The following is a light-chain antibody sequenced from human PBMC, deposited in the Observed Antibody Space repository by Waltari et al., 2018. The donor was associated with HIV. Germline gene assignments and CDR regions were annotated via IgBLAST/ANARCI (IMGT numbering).Light chain of an antibody. CDR2: EVN. CDR3: SSYTSTNTLV. V-gene: IGLV2-14*01. CDR1: SSDVGGYNY. J-gene: IGLJ3*02. Sequence: QSALTQPASVSGSPGQSITISCTGTSSDVGGYNYVSWYQHHPGKAPKLMIYEVNNRPAVVSYRFSCANSGNTACLPISGLRAEDEADYYCSSYTSTNTLVFGGGTKLTVL.